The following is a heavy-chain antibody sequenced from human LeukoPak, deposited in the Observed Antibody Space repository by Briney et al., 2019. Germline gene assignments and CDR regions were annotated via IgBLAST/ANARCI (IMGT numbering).Heavy chain of an antibody. D-gene: IGHD2-15*01. V-gene: IGHV3-23*01. CDR3: AKPGSSTRNYFDY. J-gene: IGHJ4*02. Sequence: GGSLRLSCAASGFTFSSYAMSWVRQAPGKGLEWVSAISGSGGSTDYADSVKGRFTISRDNSKNTLYLQMNSLRAEDTAVYYCAKPGSSTRNYFDYWGQGTLVTVSS. CDR2: ISGSGGST. CDR1: GFTFSSYA.